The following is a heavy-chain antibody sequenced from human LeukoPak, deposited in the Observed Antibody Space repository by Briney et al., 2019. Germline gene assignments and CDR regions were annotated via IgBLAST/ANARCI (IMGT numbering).Heavy chain of an antibody. V-gene: IGHV3-30*02. Sequence: GGSLRLSCAASGFDFRSYGMHWVRQAPGKGLEWVAFIRNDGSNKYYADSVKGRFTISRDNAKNSLYLQMNSLRAEDTAVYYCAKAPRGDYFDYWAQGTLVTVSS. CDR2: IRNDGSNK. J-gene: IGHJ4*02. CDR3: AKAPRGDYFDY. CDR1: GFDFRSYG.